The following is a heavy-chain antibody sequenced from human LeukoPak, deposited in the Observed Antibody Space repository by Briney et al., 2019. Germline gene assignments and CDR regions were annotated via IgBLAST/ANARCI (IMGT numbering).Heavy chain of an antibody. V-gene: IGHV3-23*01. J-gene: IGHJ3*01. CDR2: ISGSGGST. CDR3: AKDRSCTGSSCNVGS. Sequence: GGSLRLSCAASGFTFSSFAMSWVRQAPGKGLEWVSAISGSGGSTYYADSVKGRFTITRENSKNTLFLQMNSLRAEDTAVYYCAKDRSCTGSSCNVGSWGQGTMVTVSS. CDR1: GFTFSSFA. D-gene: IGHD2-2*01.